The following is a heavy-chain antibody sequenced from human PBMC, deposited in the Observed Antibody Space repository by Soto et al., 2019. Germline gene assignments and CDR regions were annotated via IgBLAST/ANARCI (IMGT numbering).Heavy chain of an antibody. V-gene: IGHV1-3*01. CDR3: ARSEVIPEGCDY. CDR1: GYIFTTYD. Sequence: QVQLVQSGAEVKKPGASVTVSCTASGYIFTTYDLHWVRQAPGQRLEWMGWSNAGKGNTKYSQKFPDRVSITRDTAASVAYMELSSLASEDTAVYYCARSEVIPEGCDYWGQRTLVTVSS. D-gene: IGHD3-16*02. CDR2: SNAGKGNT. J-gene: IGHJ4*02.